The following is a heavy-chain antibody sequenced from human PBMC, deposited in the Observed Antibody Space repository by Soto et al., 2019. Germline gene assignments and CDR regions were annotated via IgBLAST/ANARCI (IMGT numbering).Heavy chain of an antibody. Sequence: QVQLQQWGAGLLKPSETLSLTCAVYGGSFSGYYWSWIRQPPGKGLEWIGEINHSGSTNYNPSLKSRVTISVDTSKDQFSLKLSSVTAADTSVYYCARAGCSYGYLGYWGQGTLVTVSA. CDR3: ARAGCSYGYLGY. CDR2: INHSGST. CDR1: GGSFSGYY. V-gene: IGHV4-34*01. J-gene: IGHJ4*02. D-gene: IGHD5-18*01.